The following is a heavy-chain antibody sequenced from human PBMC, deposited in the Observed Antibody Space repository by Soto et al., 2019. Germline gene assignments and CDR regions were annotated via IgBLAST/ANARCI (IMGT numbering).Heavy chain of an antibody. Sequence: QVQLVESGGGVVQPGRSLRLSGAASGFTFSSYAMHWVRQAPGKGLAWVAVISYDGSDKYYADSVKGRFTISRDNSKNTLYLQMNSLRAEDTAVYYCARYIVVVTATYAFDIWGQGTMVTVSS. CDR3: ARYIVVVTATYAFDI. CDR2: ISYDGSDK. V-gene: IGHV3-30-3*01. J-gene: IGHJ3*02. CDR1: GFTFSSYA. D-gene: IGHD2-21*02.